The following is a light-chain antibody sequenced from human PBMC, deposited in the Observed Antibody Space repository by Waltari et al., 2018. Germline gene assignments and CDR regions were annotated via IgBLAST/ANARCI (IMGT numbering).Light chain of an antibody. CDR2: GAS. V-gene: IGKV3-15*01. Sequence: ETVMTQSPSTLSLSPGDRATLSCRASQSVSTNLAWYQKKPGQAPRLLIYGASIRATGIPARFSGRGAGTEFTLTVSSLQSEDFAVYYCQQYNNWPPYIFGQGSQLEI. CDR3: QQYNNWPPYI. CDR1: QSVSTN. J-gene: IGKJ2*01.